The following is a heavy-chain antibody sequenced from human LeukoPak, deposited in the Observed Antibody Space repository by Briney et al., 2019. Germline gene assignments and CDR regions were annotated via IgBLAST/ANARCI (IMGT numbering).Heavy chain of an antibody. J-gene: IGHJ6*02. V-gene: IGHV3-33*01. D-gene: IGHD3-22*01. CDR1: GFTFSIYD. Sequence: GGSLRLSCATSGFTFSIYDMNWVRQAPGKGLEWVAVIWYDGTNKFYADSVKGRFTISRDNSKNTLYLQMNSLRAEDTAVYYCARDRGDSSGHYDHYGMDVWGQGTTVTVSS. CDR3: ARDRGDSSGHYDHYGMDV. CDR2: IWYDGTNK.